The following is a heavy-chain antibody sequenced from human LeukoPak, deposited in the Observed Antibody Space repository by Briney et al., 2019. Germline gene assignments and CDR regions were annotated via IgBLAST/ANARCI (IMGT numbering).Heavy chain of an antibody. V-gene: IGHV1-69-2*01. CDR3: ATGLPFFQGRDGYNI. Sequence: GASVKVSCKASGYTFTDYYMHWVQQAPGKGLEWMGRVDPEDGETIYAEKFQGRVTITADTSTDTAYMELNSLRSEDTAVYYCATGLPFFQGRDGYNIWGQGTLVTVSS. J-gene: IGHJ4*02. CDR1: GYTFTDYY. D-gene: IGHD5-24*01. CDR2: VDPEDGET.